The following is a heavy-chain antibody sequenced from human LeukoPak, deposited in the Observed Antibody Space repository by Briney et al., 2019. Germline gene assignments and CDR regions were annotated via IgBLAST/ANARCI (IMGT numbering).Heavy chain of an antibody. J-gene: IGHJ4*02. V-gene: IGHV3-21*01. Sequence: GGSLRLSCVASGMTFSPYSMNWVRQAPGQGLEWVSCISGSSSYIYYGDSVKGRFTISRDNAKNSLFLQMNSLRVEDTAVYYCARAGTDNHFDYWGQGTLVTVSS. CDR1: GMTFSPYS. D-gene: IGHD5-24*01. CDR3: ARAGTDNHFDY. CDR2: ISGSSSYI.